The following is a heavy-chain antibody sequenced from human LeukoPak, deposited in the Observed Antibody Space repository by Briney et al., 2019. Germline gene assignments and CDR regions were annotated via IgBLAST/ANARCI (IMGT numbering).Heavy chain of an antibody. CDR3: ARHRYCGGDCPPDAFDI. CDR2: IYPGDSDSDT. D-gene: IGHD2-21*02. V-gene: IGHV5-51*01. J-gene: IGHJ3*02. Sequence: GESLKISCKGSEYTFTSYYIGWVRQMPGKGLEWMGIIYPGDSDSDTRYSPSFQGQVTISADTSISTAYLQWSSLKASDTAMYYCARHRYCGGDCPPDAFDIWGQGTMVTVSS. CDR1: EYTFTSYY.